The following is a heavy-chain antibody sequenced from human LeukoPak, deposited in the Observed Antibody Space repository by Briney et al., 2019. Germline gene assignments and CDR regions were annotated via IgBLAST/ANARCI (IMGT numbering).Heavy chain of an antibody. Sequence: GGSLRLSCAASGFTFSSYSMNWVRQAPGKGLERVSSISSSSSYIYYADSVKGRFTMSRDNAKNSLYLQMNSLRAEDTAVYYCAKGFSNYADAFDIWGQGTMVTVAS. CDR3: AKGFSNYADAFDI. CDR1: GFTFSSYS. CDR2: ISSSSSYI. V-gene: IGHV3-21*04. D-gene: IGHD3-16*01. J-gene: IGHJ3*02.